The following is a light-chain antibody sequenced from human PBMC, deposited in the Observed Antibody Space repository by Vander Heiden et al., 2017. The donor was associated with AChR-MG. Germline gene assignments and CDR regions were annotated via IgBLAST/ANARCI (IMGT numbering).Light chain of an antibody. V-gene: IGLV1-44*01. Sequence: QSVLTQPPSASGTPGQRVTISCSGSSSNIGSNTVNWYQQLPGTAPKLLIYGNNQRRSGVPDRFSGSKSGTSASLAISGLQSEDEADYYCAAWDDSLYVVFGGGTKLTVL. J-gene: IGLJ2*01. CDR1: SSNIGSNT. CDR2: GNN. CDR3: AAWDDSLYVV.